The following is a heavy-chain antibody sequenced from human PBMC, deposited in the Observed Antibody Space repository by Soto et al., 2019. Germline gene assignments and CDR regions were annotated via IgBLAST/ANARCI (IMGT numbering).Heavy chain of an antibody. Sequence: QITLKESGPTLVRPTQTLTLTCTFSGFSLSTTGVGVGWIRQPPGTALEWLALIYWDDDKRYSPSLKIRLTSTKDSSKNEEILTMTNLDPVDTGRYYCAQRLPHYGLGRERGNWFEPWGQGTLVSVSS. J-gene: IGHJ5*02. CDR2: IYWDDDK. V-gene: IGHV2-5*02. D-gene: IGHD3-10*01. CDR3: AQRLPHYGLGRERGNWFEP. CDR1: GFSLSTTGVG.